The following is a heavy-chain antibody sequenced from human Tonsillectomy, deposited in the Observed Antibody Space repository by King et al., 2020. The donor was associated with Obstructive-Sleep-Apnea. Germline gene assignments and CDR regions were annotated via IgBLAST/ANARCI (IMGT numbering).Heavy chain of an antibody. Sequence: VQLVESGGGLVNPGGSLRLSCAASGFTFSKAWMSWVRQAPGKGLEWVGRIKTKTDDGPTDYAAPVKGRITISRDDSKNTLYLQMNSLKTEDTAVYYCTTERSGGSCYFQNWGQGTLVTVPS. CDR2: IKTKTDDGPT. J-gene: IGHJ4*02. CDR3: TTERSGGSCYFQN. D-gene: IGHD2-15*01. V-gene: IGHV3-15*01. CDR1: GFTFSKAW.